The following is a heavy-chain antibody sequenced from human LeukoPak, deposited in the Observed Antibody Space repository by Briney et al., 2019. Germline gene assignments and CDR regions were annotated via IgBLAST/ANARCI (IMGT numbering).Heavy chain of an antibody. CDR2: IVVGSGNT. CDR1: GFTFTSSA. V-gene: IGHV1-58*01. D-gene: IGHD3-9*01. CDR3: AKGLGIGLDALTGSGISFDY. Sequence: ASVKVSCKASGFTFTSSAVQWVRQARGQRLEWIGWIVVGSGNTNYAQKFQERVTITRDMSTSTAYMELSSLRSEDTAVYYCAKGLGIGLDALTGSGISFDYWGQGTLVTVSS. J-gene: IGHJ4*02.